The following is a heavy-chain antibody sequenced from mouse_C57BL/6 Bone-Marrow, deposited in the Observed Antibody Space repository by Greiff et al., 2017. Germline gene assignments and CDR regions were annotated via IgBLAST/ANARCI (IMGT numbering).Heavy chain of an antibody. CDR3: AKGPYYYGSSLAY. CDR1: GFSLTRYG. Sequence: VKLQESGPGLVQPSQSLSITCTVSGFSLTRYGVHWVRQSPGKGLEWLGVIWRGGSTDYNAAFMSRLSITKDNSKSQVFFKMNSLQADDTAIYYCAKGPYYYGSSLAYWGQGTLVTVSA. V-gene: IGHV2-5*01. CDR2: IWRGGST. J-gene: IGHJ3*01. D-gene: IGHD1-1*01.